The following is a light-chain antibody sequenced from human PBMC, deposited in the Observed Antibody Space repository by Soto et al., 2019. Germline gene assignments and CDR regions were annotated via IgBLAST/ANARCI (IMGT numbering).Light chain of an antibody. CDR2: DAS. V-gene: IGKV1-33*01. CDR3: QQYDNLLPIT. CDR1: QDISKN. Sequence: IQMTQSPSSLSASVGDRVTITCQASQDISKNLNWYQQKPGKAPKLLIYDASSLQTGVPSRFSRSGSATHFTFTISSLPPEDVATYYCQQYDNLLPITFGQGTRLEIK. J-gene: IGKJ5*01.